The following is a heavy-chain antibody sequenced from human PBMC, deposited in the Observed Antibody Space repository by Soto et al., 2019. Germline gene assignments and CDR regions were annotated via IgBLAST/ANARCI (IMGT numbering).Heavy chain of an antibody. J-gene: IGHJ6*03. V-gene: IGHV3-7*03. Sequence: PGGXLRLSCAASGFTFSSYWMSWVRQAPGKGLEWVANIKQDGSEKYYADSVKGRFTISRDNSKNTLYLQMNSLRAEDTAVYYCAKDNGSGSYELYYYYMDVWGKGTTVTVSS. CDR1: GFTFSSYW. CDR2: IKQDGSEK. CDR3: AKDNGSGSYELYYYYMDV. D-gene: IGHD3-10*01.